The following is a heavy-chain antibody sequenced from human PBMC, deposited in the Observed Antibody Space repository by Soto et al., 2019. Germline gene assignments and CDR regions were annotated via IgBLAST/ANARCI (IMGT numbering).Heavy chain of an antibody. Sequence: GASVKVSCKASGYTFTSYGISWVRQAPGQGLEWMGRISAYNGNTNYAQKLQGRVTMTTDTSTSTAYMELRSLRSDDTAVYYCARDQVRYCSGGSCFWFDPWGQGTLVTVSS. CDR1: GYTFTSYG. CDR2: ISAYNGNT. V-gene: IGHV1-18*01. D-gene: IGHD2-15*01. J-gene: IGHJ5*02. CDR3: ARDQVRYCSGGSCFWFDP.